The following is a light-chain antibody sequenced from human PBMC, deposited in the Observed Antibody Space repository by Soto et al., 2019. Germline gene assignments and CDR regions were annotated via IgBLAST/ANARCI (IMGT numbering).Light chain of an antibody. CDR3: SSYRGSSTGV. V-gene: IGLV2-14*01. J-gene: IGLJ1*01. CDR2: DVS. CDR1: RSDVGGYNF. Sequence: QSVLTQPASVSGSPGQSITISCTGTRSDVGGYNFVSWYQQHPGKAPKLMIYDVSNRPSGVSNRFSGSKSGNTASLTISGLQAEDEADYYCSSYRGSSTGVFGTGTKLTVL.